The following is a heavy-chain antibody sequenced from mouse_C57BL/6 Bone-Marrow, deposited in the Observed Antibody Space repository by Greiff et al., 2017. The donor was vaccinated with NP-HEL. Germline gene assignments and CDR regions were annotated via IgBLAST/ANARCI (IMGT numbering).Heavy chain of an antibody. Sequence: EVQLQQSGGGLVQPGGSMKLSCVASGFTFSNYWMNWVRQSPEKGLEWVAQIRLKSDNYATHYAESVKGRFTISRDDSKSSVYLQMNNLRAEDTGIYYCTGLTTVVPNWYFDVWGTGTTVTVSS. CDR2: IRLKSDNYAT. J-gene: IGHJ1*03. V-gene: IGHV6-3*01. CDR3: TGLTTVVPNWYFDV. D-gene: IGHD1-1*01. CDR1: GFTFSNYW.